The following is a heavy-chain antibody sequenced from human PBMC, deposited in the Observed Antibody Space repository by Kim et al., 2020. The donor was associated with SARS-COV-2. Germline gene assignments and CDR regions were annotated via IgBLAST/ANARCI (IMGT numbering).Heavy chain of an antibody. CDR2: IKQDGSEG. CDR1: GFTFGNYW. Sequence: GSLRLSCAASGFTFGNYWMSWVRQAPGKGLEWVANIKQDGSEGHYVDSVKGRFTISRDNAKNSLYLQMKSLRAEDTAVYYCASTQTFDYWGQGTLVTVS. J-gene: IGHJ4*02. V-gene: IGHV3-7*05. CDR3: ASTQTFDY.